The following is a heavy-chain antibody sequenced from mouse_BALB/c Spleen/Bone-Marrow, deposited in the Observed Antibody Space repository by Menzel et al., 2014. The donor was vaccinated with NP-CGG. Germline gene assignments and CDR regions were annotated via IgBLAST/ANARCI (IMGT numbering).Heavy chain of an antibody. J-gene: IGHJ4*01. CDR2: INPYNGGT. V-gene: IGHV1-18*01. D-gene: IGHD1-1*01. CDR3: SRLDYYGYAMDY. Sequence: EVQLQQSGPAIVKPGASMKISCKASGYSFTGYTMNWVKQSPGKNLERIGLINPYNGGTSSNQKFKGKATLTVDKSSSTAYMELLSLTSEDSAVYYCSRLDYYGYAMDYWGQGTSVTVSS. CDR1: GYSFTGYT.